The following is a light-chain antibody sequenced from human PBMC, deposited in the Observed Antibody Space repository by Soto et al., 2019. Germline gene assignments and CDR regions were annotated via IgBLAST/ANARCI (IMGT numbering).Light chain of an antibody. J-gene: IGKJ5*01. Sequence: DIQMTQSPSAMCASVGDRVTITWRASQGISKYLAWFQQKPGKVPKRLIYDASSLQTGVPSRFSGSGSGTEFTLTISSLQPEDFATYYCLQHKSYPITFGQGTRLEI. V-gene: IGKV1-17*03. CDR2: DAS. CDR1: QGISKY. CDR3: LQHKSYPIT.